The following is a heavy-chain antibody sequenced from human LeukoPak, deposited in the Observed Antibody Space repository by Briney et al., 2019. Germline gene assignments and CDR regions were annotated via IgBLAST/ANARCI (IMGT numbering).Heavy chain of an antibody. V-gene: IGHV3-23*01. CDR2: ISSNGDTT. J-gene: IGHJ4*02. D-gene: IGHD2-15*01. Sequence: PGGSLRLSCVASGFTFSSYAMSWVRQAPGTGLEWVSTISSNGDTTYYADSVKGRFTISRDNSRDTLYLQMIGLRAEDTAVYYCAKMDCRVDLCYRDFYYWGPGTPCPLSS. CDR1: GFTFSSYA. CDR3: AKMDCRVDLCYRDFYY.